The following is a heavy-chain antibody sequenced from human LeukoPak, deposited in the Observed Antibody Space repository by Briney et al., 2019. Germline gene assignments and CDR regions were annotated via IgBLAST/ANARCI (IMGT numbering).Heavy chain of an antibody. CDR2: ISSSSSTI. J-gene: IGHJ4*02. V-gene: IGHV3-48*01. Sequence: GSLRLSCAASGFTFSSYSMNWVRQAPGKGLEWVSYISSSSSTIYYADSVKGRFTISRDNAKNSLYLQMNSLRAEDTAVYYCARDLAYYDSSGYYKEVDYWGQGTLVTVSS. CDR3: ARDLAYYDSSGYYKEVDY. D-gene: IGHD3-22*01. CDR1: GFTFSSYS.